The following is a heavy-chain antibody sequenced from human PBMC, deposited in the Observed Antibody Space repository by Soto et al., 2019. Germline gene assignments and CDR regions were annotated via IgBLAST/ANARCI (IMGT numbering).Heavy chain of an antibody. Sequence: QVQLVQSGAEVKKPGASVKVSCKASGYTFTSYGISWVRQAPGQGLEWMGWISAYNGNTNYAQKLQGRVTMTTDTSTSTAYMELRSLRSDDTAVYYCARDQGYYYDSSGYPPLFQHWGQGTLVTVSS. J-gene: IGHJ1*01. V-gene: IGHV1-18*01. D-gene: IGHD3-22*01. CDR1: GYTFTSYG. CDR3: ARDQGYYYDSSGYPPLFQH. CDR2: ISAYNGNT.